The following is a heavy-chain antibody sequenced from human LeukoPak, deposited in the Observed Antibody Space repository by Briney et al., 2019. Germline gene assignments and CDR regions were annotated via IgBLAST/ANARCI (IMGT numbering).Heavy chain of an antibody. D-gene: IGHD6-19*01. J-gene: IGHJ4*02. CDR2: IYYSGST. V-gene: IGHV4-59*08. CDR3: ARQGYSSGPFDY. Sequence: SETLSLTCTVSGGSISSYYWSWIRQPPGKGLEWIGYIYYSGSTNYNPSLKSRVTISVDTSKSQFSLKLSSVTAADTAVYYCARQGYSSGPFDYWGQGTLVTVSS. CDR1: GGSISSYY.